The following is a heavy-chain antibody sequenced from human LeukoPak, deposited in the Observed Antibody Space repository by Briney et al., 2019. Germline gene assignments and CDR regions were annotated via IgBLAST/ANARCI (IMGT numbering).Heavy chain of an antibody. V-gene: IGHV4-59*12. CDR3: ARVNGYYGSGSYYNRYYYYYMDV. Sequence: PSETLSLTCTVSGGSIGSYYWSWIRQPPGKGLEWIGYIHYSGSTNHNPSLKSRVTISVDTSKNQFSLKLSSVTAADTAVYYCARVNGYYGSGSYYNRYYYYYMDVWGKGTTVTVSS. D-gene: IGHD3-10*01. CDR2: IHYSGST. CDR1: GGSIGSYY. J-gene: IGHJ6*03.